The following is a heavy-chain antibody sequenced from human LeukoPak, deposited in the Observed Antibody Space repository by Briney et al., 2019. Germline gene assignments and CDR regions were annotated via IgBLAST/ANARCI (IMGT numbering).Heavy chain of an antibody. D-gene: IGHD3-10*01. V-gene: IGHV1-18*01. CDR2: ISAYNGNT. CDR1: GYTFTSYG. Sequence: GASVKVSCKASGYTFTSYGISWVRQAPGQGLEWMGWISAYNGNTNYAQKLQGRVTMTTDTSTSTAYMELRSLRSDDTAVYYCARDQYNYGSGSYDYWGQGTLVTVSS. CDR3: ARDQYNYGSGSYDY. J-gene: IGHJ4*02.